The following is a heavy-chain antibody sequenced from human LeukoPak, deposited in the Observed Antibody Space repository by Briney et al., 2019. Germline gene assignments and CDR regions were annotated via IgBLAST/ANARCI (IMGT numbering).Heavy chain of an antibody. Sequence: SETLSLTCTVSGGSLSSYYWSWIRQPPGKGLEWIGYIYYSGSTNYNPSLKSRVTISVDTSENQFSLKLSSVTAADTAVYYCARDLDYVWGSYRSPYAFDIWGQGTMVTVSS. J-gene: IGHJ3*02. V-gene: IGHV4-59*01. CDR2: IYYSGST. D-gene: IGHD3-16*02. CDR3: ARDLDYVWGSYRSPYAFDI. CDR1: GGSLSSYY.